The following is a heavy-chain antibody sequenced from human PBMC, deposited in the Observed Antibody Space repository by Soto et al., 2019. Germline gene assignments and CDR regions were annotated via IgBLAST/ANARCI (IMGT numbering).Heavy chain of an antibody. CDR1: GFTVSSNY. Sequence: EVQLVESGGGLIQPGGSLRLSCAASGFTVSSNYMSWVRQAPGKGLEWVSVIYSGGSTYYADSVKGRFTISRHNSKNTLYLQKDSMRAEDAAVYYCARDRHGDYVWYFDLWGRGTLVTVSS. J-gene: IGHJ2*01. D-gene: IGHD4-17*01. CDR3: ARDRHGDYVWYFDL. CDR2: IYSGGST. V-gene: IGHV3-53*01.